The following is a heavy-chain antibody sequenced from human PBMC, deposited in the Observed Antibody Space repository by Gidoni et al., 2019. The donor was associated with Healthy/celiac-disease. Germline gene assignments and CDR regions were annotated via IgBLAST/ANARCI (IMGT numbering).Heavy chain of an antibody. V-gene: IGHV4-39*01. Sequence: QLQLQESGPGLVKPSETLSLTCTVSGGSISSSSYYWGWIRQPPGKGLEWIGCIYYSGSTYYNPSRKSRVTISVDTSKNQFSLKLSSVTAADTAVYYCARHATRGPLASAFDIWGQGTMVTVSS. J-gene: IGHJ3*02. CDR2: IYYSGST. D-gene: IGHD2-15*01. CDR3: ARHATRGPLASAFDI. CDR1: GGSISSSSYY.